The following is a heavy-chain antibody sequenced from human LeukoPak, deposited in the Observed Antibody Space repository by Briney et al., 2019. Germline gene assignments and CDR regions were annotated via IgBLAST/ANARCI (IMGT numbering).Heavy chain of an antibody. V-gene: IGHV3-30*02. D-gene: IGHD3-22*01. CDR3: ARSANYYDSSGYYAFGYYYYMDV. Sequence: PGGSLRLSCAASGFTFSSYGMHWVRQAPGKGLEWVAFIRYDGSNKYYADSVKGRFTISRDNAKNSLYLQMNSLRAEDTAVYYCARSANYYDSSGYYAFGYYYYMDVWGKGTTVTISS. J-gene: IGHJ6*03. CDR1: GFTFSSYG. CDR2: IRYDGSNK.